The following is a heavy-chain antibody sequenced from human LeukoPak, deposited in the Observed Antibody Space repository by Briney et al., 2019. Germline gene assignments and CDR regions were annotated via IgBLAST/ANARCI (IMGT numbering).Heavy chain of an antibody. Sequence: GGSLRLSCAASGFTFVVFALTWVRQAPGKALGWFSVFSGIGGSIGYADSVKGRFTISRDNTKNSLYLQMNSLGAEDMALYYCARSSHDYYDSSGHGGALDIWGQGTMVTVSS. V-gene: IGHV3-9*03. CDR3: ARSSHDYYDSSGHGGALDI. D-gene: IGHD3-22*01. CDR2: FSGIGGSI. CDR1: GFTFVVFA. J-gene: IGHJ3*02.